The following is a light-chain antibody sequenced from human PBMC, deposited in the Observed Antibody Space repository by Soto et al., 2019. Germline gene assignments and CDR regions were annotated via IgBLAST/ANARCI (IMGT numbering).Light chain of an antibody. CDR3: QQSYSTPRALT. CDR2: AAS. CDR1: QSISSS. Sequence: DIQMTQSPSSLSASVGDRVTITCRASQSISSSLNWYQQKPGKAPKLLIYAASSLQSGVPSRFSGSGSGTDFTLTISSLQPEDVATYYCQQSYSTPRALTFGGGTKVEIK. V-gene: IGKV1-39*01. J-gene: IGKJ4*01.